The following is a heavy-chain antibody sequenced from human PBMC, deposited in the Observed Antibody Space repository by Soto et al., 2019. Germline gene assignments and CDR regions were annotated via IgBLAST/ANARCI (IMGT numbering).Heavy chain of an antibody. CDR3: AREGVHNYTEYYFDY. CDR1: GFTFSYYP. Sequence: GGSLRPSCAASGFTFSYYPLHWVRRAPGKGLEWVSSISGVRDYIRYADSVKGRFAISRDNAKTSLYLQMNSLTAEDTAVYYCAREGVHNYTEYYFDYWGQGTLVTV. V-gene: IGHV3-21*06. J-gene: IGHJ4*02. D-gene: IGHD3-10*01. CDR2: ISGVRDYI.